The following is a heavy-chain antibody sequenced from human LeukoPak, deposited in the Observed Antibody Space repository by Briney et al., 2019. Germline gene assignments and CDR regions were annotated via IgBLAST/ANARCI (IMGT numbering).Heavy chain of an antibody. Sequence: PSETLSLTCTVSGGSISSSNYYWGWIRQPPGKGLEWIGSIYYSGSTYYNPSLKSRVTISVDTSKNQFSLKLKSLTAADTAVYYCARDRGFWSGYSFDPWGQGTLVTVSS. J-gene: IGHJ5*02. D-gene: IGHD3-3*01. V-gene: IGHV4-39*07. CDR2: IYYSGST. CDR1: GGSISSSNYY. CDR3: ARDRGFWSGYSFDP.